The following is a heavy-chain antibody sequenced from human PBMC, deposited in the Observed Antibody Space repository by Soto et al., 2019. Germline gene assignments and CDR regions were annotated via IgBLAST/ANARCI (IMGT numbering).Heavy chain of an antibody. CDR1: GGSISDVY. J-gene: IGHJ6*02. D-gene: IGHD3-22*01. Sequence: SETLSLTCTVSGGSISDVYWSWIRQPPGKGLEWIGYIYYSGSTNYNPSLESRVTISVDTSKNQFSLKLSSVTAADTAVYYCATDRIYYASSGYEANRYXYYGMDVWGQGTTDNVSS. CDR2: IYYSGST. CDR3: ATDRIYYASSGYEANRYXYYGMDV. V-gene: IGHV4-59*12.